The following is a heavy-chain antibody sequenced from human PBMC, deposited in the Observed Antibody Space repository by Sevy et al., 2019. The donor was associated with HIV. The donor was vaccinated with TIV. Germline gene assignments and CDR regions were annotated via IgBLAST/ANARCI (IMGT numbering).Heavy chain of an antibody. CDR1: GFTFSSYG. CDR3: AKDPFGGATLIDY. V-gene: IGHV3-30*18. J-gene: IGHJ4*02. Sequence: GWSLRLSCAASGFTFSSYGMHWVRQAPGKGLEWVAVISYDGGNKYYADSVKGRFTISRDNSKNTLYLQMNSLRAEDTAVYYCAKDPFGGATLIDYWGQGTLVTVSS. D-gene: IGHD1-26*01. CDR2: ISYDGGNK.